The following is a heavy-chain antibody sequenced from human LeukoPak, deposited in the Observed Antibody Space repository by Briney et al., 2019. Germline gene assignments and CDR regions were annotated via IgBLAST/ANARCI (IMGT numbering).Heavy chain of an antibody. D-gene: IGHD3-22*01. CDR2: IYYSGST. V-gene: IGHV4-59*01. CDR3: ARGYYYDSSGYFDAFDI. Sequence: PSETLPLTCTVSGGSISSYYWGWIRQPPGKGLEWIGYIYYSGSTYYNPSLKSRVTISVDTSENQFSLKLSSVTAADTAVYYCARGYYYDSSGYFDAFDIWGQGTMVTVSS. J-gene: IGHJ3*02. CDR1: GGSISSYY.